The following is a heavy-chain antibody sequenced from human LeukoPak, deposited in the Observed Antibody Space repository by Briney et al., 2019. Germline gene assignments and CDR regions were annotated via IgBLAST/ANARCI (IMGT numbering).Heavy chain of an antibody. CDR1: GYCFTRYD. D-gene: IGHD4-17*01. CDR2: MNPDSGYT. V-gene: IGHV1-8*01. Sequence: GASVKVSYKASGYCFTRYDIKWLRQAPEPGVEWVGWMNPDSGYTGCAKKSEGRVTRSRNTSLGTAYMELSSLTSADTAAYYCARAVQATVTNNWFDPWGQGTLVTVSS. J-gene: IGHJ5*02. CDR3: ARAVQATVTNNWFDP.